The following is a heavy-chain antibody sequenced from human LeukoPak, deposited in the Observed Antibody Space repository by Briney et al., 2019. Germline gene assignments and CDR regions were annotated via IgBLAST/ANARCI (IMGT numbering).Heavy chain of an antibody. CDR3: ARDGGANPTDY. CDR2: INTDGSST. D-gene: IGHD3-16*01. CDR1: GFTFSSYW. Sequence: PGGSLRLSCAASGFTFSSYWMHWVRQAPGKGLVRVSRINTDGSSTSYADSVKGRFTISRDNAKNTLYLQMNSLRAEDTAVYYCARDGGANPTDYWGQGTLVTVSS. V-gene: IGHV3-74*01. J-gene: IGHJ4*02.